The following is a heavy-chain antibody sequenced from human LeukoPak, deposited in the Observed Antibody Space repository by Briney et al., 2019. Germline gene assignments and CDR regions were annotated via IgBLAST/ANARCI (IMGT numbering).Heavy chain of an antibody. CDR2: ISCSGRT. J-gene: IGHJ4*02. CDR3: ERQSDSSGYIHT. V-gene: IGHV4-39*01. D-gene: IGHD3-22*01. Sequence: SETLSLTCTVSGGSISSSTYYWGWIRQPPGKGLEWIGSISCSGRTYYTPSLKSRVTTSVDTSKNQFSLRLSSVTAADTAVYYCERQSDSSGYIHTWGQATLVTVSS. CDR1: GGSISSSTYY.